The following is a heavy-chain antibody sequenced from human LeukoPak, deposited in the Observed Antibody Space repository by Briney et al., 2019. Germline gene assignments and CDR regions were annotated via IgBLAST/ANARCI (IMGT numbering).Heavy chain of an antibody. D-gene: IGHD2-8*01. CDR3: ARTVLMGRDMDV. CDR1: GFTFSSYG. Sequence: PGGSLRLSCAASGFTFSSYGMHWVRQAPGKGLEWVSSISSSSSYIYYADSVKGRFTISRDNAKNSLYLQMNSLRAEDTAVYYCARTVLMGRDMDVWGKGTTVTVSS. V-gene: IGHV3-21*01. J-gene: IGHJ6*03. CDR2: ISSSSSYI.